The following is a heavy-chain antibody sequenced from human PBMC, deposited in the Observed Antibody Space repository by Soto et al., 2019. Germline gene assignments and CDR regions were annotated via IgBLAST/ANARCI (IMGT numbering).Heavy chain of an antibody. CDR2: SMPIFRTA. J-gene: IGHJ6*02. CDR3: ARDKDRAQVGGNYYYIMDV. V-gene: IGHV1-69*12. D-gene: IGHD2-2*01. CDR1: GGTFSTAA. Sequence: QVQVVQSGAEVKKPGSSVKVSCKTSGGTFSTAAISWVRQAPGQGLEWRGGSMPIFRTADYAQKFQGRVTMTADESTSTAYMERSSLRSEDTAVYYCARDKDRAQVGGNYYYIMDVWGQGTTVTVTS.